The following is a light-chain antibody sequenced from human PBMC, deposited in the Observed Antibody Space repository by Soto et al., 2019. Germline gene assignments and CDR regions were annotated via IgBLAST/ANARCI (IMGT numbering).Light chain of an antibody. CDR3: QQSYKTPHT. CDR2: AAS. CDR1: QSISSY. Sequence: DIQMTQSPSSLSASVGDRVTITCRASQSISSYLNWYHQKPGKAPKLLIYAASSLQSGVPSRFSGSGSGTDFTLTISSLLPEDFATYYCQQSYKTPHTFGQGTKLETK. V-gene: IGKV1-39*01. J-gene: IGKJ2*01.